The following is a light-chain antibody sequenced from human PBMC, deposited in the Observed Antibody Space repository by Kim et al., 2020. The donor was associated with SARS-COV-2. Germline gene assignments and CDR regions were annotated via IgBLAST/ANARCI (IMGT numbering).Light chain of an antibody. J-gene: IGKJ2*01. CDR1: QSVSSSY. CDR2: GAS. Sequence: SPGEIASLSCRASQSVSSSYLAWYQQKPGQAPRLLFYGASSRATGILGRFSGSGSGTDFTLTISRLEPEDFAVYYCQQYGSSPGYTFGQGTKLEI. CDR3: QQYGSSPGYT. V-gene: IGKV3-20*01.